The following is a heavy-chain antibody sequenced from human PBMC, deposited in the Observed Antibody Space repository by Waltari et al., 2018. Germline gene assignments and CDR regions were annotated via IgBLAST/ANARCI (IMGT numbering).Heavy chain of an antibody. CDR2: IYHSGST. Sequence: QVQLQESGPGLVKPSETLSLTCAVSGYSISSGYYWGWIRQPPGKGLEWIGSIYHSGSTYYTPSLKSRVTISVDTSKNQFSLKLSSVTAADTAVYYCARRRAGQSGYYYGMDVWGQGTTVTVSS. J-gene: IGHJ6*02. CDR1: GYSISSGYY. CDR3: ARRRAGQSGYYYGMDV. V-gene: IGHV4-38-2*01.